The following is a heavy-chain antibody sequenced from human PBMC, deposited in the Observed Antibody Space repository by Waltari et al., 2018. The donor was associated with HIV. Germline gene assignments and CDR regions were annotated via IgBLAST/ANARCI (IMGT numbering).Heavy chain of an antibody. CDR3: ARVGDRTYAMDV. V-gene: IGHV3-48*04. D-gene: IGHD2-21*02. J-gene: IGHJ6*02. CDR2: ISSGSSNI. Sequence: EMQLVESGGGLIQPGGSLRLSCAASGFSFSDYSMNWVRQAPGKGLEWLSYISSGSSNIYYADSVKGRFTISRDNAKTSLYLQMNSLRAEDTAVYYCARVGDRTYAMDVWGQGTTVTVSS. CDR1: GFSFSDYS.